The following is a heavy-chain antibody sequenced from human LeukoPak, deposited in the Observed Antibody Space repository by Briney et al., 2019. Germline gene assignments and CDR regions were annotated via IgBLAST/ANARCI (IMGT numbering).Heavy chain of an antibody. CDR3: ARDQVGDQWELPEFRFDY. V-gene: IGHV3-30-3*01. CDR1: GFTFSSYA. D-gene: IGHD1-26*01. Sequence: PGRSLRLSCAASGFTFSSYAMHWVRQAPGKGLEWVAVISYDGSNKYYADSVKGRFTISRDNSKNTLYLQMNSLRAEDTAVYYCARDQVGDQWELPEFRFDYWGQGTLVTVSS. J-gene: IGHJ4*02. CDR2: ISYDGSNK.